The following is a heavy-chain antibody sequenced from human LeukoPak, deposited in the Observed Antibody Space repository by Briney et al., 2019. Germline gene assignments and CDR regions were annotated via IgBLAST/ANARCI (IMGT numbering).Heavy chain of an antibody. Sequence: ASVKVSCKASGYTFTSYGISWVRQAPGQGLEWMGWISAYNGNTNYAQKLQGRVTMTTDISTSTAYMELRSLRSDDTAVYYCARDGTKFDSSGYYRYWGQGILVTVSS. J-gene: IGHJ4*02. V-gene: IGHV1-18*01. CDR1: GYTFTSYG. D-gene: IGHD3-22*01. CDR2: ISAYNGNT. CDR3: ARDGTKFDSSGYYRY.